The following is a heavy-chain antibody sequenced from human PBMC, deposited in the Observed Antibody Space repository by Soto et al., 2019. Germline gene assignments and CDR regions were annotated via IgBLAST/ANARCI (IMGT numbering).Heavy chain of an antibody. V-gene: IGHV3-33*01. CDR2: IWYDGSNK. Sequence: PGGSLRLSCAASGFTFSSYGMHWVRQAPGKGLEWVAVIWYDGSNKYYADSVKGRFTISRDNSKNTLYLQMNSLRAEDTAVYYCARGGYCSGGSCYSLVDYYYGMDVWGQGTTVTVSS. J-gene: IGHJ6*02. D-gene: IGHD2-15*01. CDR1: GFTFSSYG. CDR3: ARGGYCSGGSCYSLVDYYYGMDV.